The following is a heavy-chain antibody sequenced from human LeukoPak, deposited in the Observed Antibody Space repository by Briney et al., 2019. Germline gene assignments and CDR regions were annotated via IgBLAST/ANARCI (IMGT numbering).Heavy chain of an antibody. J-gene: IGHJ6*02. CDR3: ARGFFSVGYLDV. CDR1: GGSFSGYY. D-gene: IGHD2-2*03. V-gene: IGHV4-34*01. Sequence: SETLSLTCAVYGGSFSGYYWSWIRQPPGKGLEWIGEINHSGSTNYNPSLKSRVTISVDTSKNQFSLKLSSLTAAVTAVYYCARGFFSVGYLDVWGQGTTVTVSS. CDR2: INHSGST.